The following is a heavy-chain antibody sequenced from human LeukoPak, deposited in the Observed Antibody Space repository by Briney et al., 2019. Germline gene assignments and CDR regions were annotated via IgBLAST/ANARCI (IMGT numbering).Heavy chain of an antibody. CDR3: ARVPHYSSGREYFQH. D-gene: IGHD6-19*01. CDR1: GFTFSSYW. V-gene: IGHV3-74*01. Sequence: PGGSLRLSCAASGFTFSSYWMHWVRQAPGKGLVWVSRINSDGSSTSYADSVKGRFTISRDNAKNTLYLQMNSLRAEDTAVYYCARVPHYSSGREYFQHWGQGTLVTVS. J-gene: IGHJ1*01. CDR2: INSDGSST.